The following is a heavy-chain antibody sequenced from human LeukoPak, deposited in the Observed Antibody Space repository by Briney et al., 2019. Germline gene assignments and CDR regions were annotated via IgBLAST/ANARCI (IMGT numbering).Heavy chain of an antibody. V-gene: IGHV3-33*01. CDR3: ARGGSMATVTFDY. J-gene: IGHJ4*02. D-gene: IGHD4-11*01. Sequence: GGSLRLSCAASGFTFSTYTMHWVRQAPGKGLEWVAVIWSDGSNENYADSVKGRFTISRDNSKNTLYLQMDSLGAEETAVYYCARGGSMATVTFDYWGQGTLVTVSS. CDR1: GFTFSTYT. CDR2: IWSDGSNE.